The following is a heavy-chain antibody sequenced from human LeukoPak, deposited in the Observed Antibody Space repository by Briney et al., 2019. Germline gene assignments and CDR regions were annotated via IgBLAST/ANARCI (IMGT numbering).Heavy chain of an antibody. CDR3: AKDPTTVDPFDY. Sequence: GGSLRLSCAASGFTFDDYAMHWVRHAPGKGLEWVSGISWNSGSIGYADSVKGRFTISRDNSKNTLYLQMNSLRAEDTAVYYCAKDPTTVDPFDYWGQGTLVTVSS. CDR2: ISWNSGSI. CDR1: GFTFDDYA. D-gene: IGHD4-23*01. V-gene: IGHV3-9*01. J-gene: IGHJ4*02.